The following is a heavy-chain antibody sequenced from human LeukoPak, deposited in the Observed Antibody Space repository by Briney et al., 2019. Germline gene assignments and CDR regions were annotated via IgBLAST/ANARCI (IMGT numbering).Heavy chain of an antibody. Sequence: GRSLRLSCAASGFTFSSYAMHWVGQAPGRGLEWVAVISYDGSNKYYADSVKGRFTISRDNSKNTLYLQMNSLRAEDTAVYYCARDRGTYMDVWGKGTTVTVSS. V-gene: IGHV3-30-3*01. D-gene: IGHD2-15*01. CDR3: ARDRGTYMDV. J-gene: IGHJ6*03. CDR1: GFTFSSYA. CDR2: ISYDGSNK.